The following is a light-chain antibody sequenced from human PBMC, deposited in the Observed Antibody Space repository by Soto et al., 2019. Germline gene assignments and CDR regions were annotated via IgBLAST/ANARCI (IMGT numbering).Light chain of an antibody. V-gene: IGKV3-20*01. CDR1: QSVSDSY. CDR2: AS. Sequence: EIVLTQSPGTLSLSPGERATLACRASQSVSDSYLAWYQQIPGQAPRLLIYASSRATGIPDRFSGSGSGTDFTLTISRLEPEDFAVYYSQHYGTSALFGPGTTVDIK. CDR3: QHYGTSAL. J-gene: IGKJ3*01.